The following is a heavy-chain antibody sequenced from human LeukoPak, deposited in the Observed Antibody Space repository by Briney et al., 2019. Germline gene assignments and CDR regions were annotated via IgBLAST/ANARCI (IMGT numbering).Heavy chain of an antibody. Sequence: GGSLRLSCAASGFTFDDYAMHWVRHAPGKGLEWVSLISGDGGSTYYADSVKGRFTISRDNSKNSLYLQMNSLRTEDTALYYCAKGGGYSGYGYFDYWGQGTLVTVSS. D-gene: IGHD5-12*01. J-gene: IGHJ4*02. V-gene: IGHV3-43*02. CDR1: GFTFDDYA. CDR3: AKGGGYSGYGYFDY. CDR2: ISGDGGST.